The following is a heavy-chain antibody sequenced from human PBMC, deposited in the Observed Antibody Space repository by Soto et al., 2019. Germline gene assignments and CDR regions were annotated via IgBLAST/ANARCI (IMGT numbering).Heavy chain of an antibody. J-gene: IGHJ6*02. CDR3: AGHFSEEDTAMVQDYGMDV. D-gene: IGHD5-18*01. CDR2: IYYSGST. V-gene: IGHV4-39*01. Sequence: PSETLSLTCTVSGGSSSSSSYYWGWIRQPPGKGLEWIGSIYYSGSTYYNPSLKSRVTISVDTSKNQFSLKLSSVTAADTAVYYCAGHFSEEDTAMVQDYGMDVWGQGTTVTVSS. CDR1: GGSSSSSSYY.